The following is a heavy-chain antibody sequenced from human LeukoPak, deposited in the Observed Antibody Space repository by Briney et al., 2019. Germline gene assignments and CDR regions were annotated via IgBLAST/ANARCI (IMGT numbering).Heavy chain of an antibody. J-gene: IGHJ4*02. D-gene: IGHD3-9*01. V-gene: IGHV4-34*01. Sequence: PSETLSLTCAVYGGSFSGYYWSWIRQPPGKGLEWIGEINHSGSTNYNPSLKSRVTISVDTSKNQFSLKLSSVTAADTAVYYCARGRSRYFDWLAATSNYWGQGTLVTVSS. CDR1: GGSFSGYY. CDR3: ARGRSRYFDWLAATSNY. CDR2: INHSGST.